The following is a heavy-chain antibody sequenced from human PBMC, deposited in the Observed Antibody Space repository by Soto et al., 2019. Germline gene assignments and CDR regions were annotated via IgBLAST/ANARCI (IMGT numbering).Heavy chain of an antibody. CDR1: GGSISSYY. CDR3: ARLVWSYGTWFDP. CDR2: IYYSGST. Sequence: SETLSLTCTVSGGSISSYYWSWIWQPPGKGLEWIGYIYYSGSTNYNPSLKSRVTISVDTSKNQFSLKLSSVTAADTAVYYCARLVWSYGTWFDPWGQGTLVTVS. J-gene: IGHJ5*02. D-gene: IGHD5-18*01. V-gene: IGHV4-59*08.